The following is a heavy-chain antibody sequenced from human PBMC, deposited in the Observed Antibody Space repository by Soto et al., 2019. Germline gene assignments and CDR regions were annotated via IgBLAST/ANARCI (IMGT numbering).Heavy chain of an antibody. CDR1: GGSLSGYY. J-gene: IGHJ5*02. CDR3: ARGLLGGAAT. CDR2: INRSGST. Sequence: QVQLQQWGAGLLKPSETLSLTCAVYGGSLSGYYWSWIRQPPGKGLEWIGEINRSGSTNYIPSLKSRLIISVDTSKNQFSLKLSSVTAADTAVYYCARGLLGGAATWGQGTLVTVSS. D-gene: IGHD3-16*01. V-gene: IGHV4-34*01.